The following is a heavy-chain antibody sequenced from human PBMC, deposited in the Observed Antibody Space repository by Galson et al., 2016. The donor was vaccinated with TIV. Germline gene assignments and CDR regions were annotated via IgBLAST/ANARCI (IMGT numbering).Heavy chain of an antibody. Sequence: ISGDSVSSDCAAWNWVRQSPSRGLEWLGRTYYRSRWYYDYKVSVKSRITINPDTSKNQFSLQLNSVTPEDTAVYYCTRAAGKNGASCYATCETFDIWGQGTMVTVSS. V-gene: IGHV6-1*01. CDR3: TRAAGKNGASCYATCETFDI. CDR2: TYYRSRWYY. D-gene: IGHD2-2*01. CDR1: GDSVSSDCAA. J-gene: IGHJ3*02.